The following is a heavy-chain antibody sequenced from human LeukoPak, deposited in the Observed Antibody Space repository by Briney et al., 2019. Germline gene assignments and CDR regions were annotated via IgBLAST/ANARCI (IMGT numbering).Heavy chain of an antibody. Sequence: SVKVSCKASGGTFSSYAISWVRQAPGQGLEWMGGIIPIFGTANYAQKFQGRVTITADESTSTAYMELSSLRSEDTAVYYCARDRKVGATHHYYYMDVWGKGTTVTISS. V-gene: IGHV1-69*13. D-gene: IGHD1-26*01. CDR2: IIPIFGTA. CDR1: GGTFSSYA. CDR3: ARDRKVGATHHYYYMDV. J-gene: IGHJ6*03.